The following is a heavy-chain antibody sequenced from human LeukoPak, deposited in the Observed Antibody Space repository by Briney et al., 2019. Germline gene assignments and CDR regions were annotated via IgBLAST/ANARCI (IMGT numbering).Heavy chain of an antibody. V-gene: IGHV3-23*01. CDR1: GFTFSSYA. CDR3: AKELEPFRLGYYFDY. Sequence: PGASLRLSCAASGFTFSSYAMSWVRQAPGKGLEWVSAISGSGGSTHYADSVKGRFTISRDNSKNTLYLQMNSLRADDTAVYYCAKELEPFRLGYYFDYWGQGTLVTVSS. J-gene: IGHJ4*02. CDR2: ISGSGGST. D-gene: IGHD1-1*01.